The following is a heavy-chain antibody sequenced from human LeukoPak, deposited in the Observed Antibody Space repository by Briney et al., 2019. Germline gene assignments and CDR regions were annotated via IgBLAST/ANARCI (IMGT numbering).Heavy chain of an antibody. CDR3: ARGRRRGDEILTGYYKTAPRRGVNV. CDR1: GGSISSSSYY. D-gene: IGHD3-9*01. V-gene: IGHV4-39*07. CDR2: IYYSGST. Sequence: SETLSLTCTVSGGSISSSSYYWGWIRQPPGKGLEWIGSIYYSGSTYYNPSLKSRVTISVDTSKNQFSLKLRSVTAADTALYFCARGRRRGDEILTGYYKTAPRRGVNVWGKGTTVTISS. J-gene: IGHJ6*04.